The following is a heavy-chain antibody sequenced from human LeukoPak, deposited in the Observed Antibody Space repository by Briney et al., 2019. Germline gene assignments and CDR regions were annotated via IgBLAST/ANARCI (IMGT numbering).Heavy chain of an antibody. J-gene: IGHJ3*02. D-gene: IGHD1-26*01. V-gene: IGHV1-2*02. Sequence: ASVKVSCKASGYTFTGYYMHWVRQAPGQGLEWMGWINPNNGGTNYAQKFQGRVTMTRDTSISTAYMELSRLRSDDTAVYYCARDRGSYDDAFDIWGQGTMVTVSS. CDR1: GYTFTGYY. CDR2: INPNNGGT. CDR3: ARDRGSYDDAFDI.